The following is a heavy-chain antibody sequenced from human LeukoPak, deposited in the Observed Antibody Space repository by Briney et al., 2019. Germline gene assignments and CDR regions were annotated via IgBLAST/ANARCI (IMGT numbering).Heavy chain of an antibody. J-gene: IGHJ4*02. CDR2: ISPSGAST. V-gene: IGHV1-46*01. D-gene: IGHD5-18*01. CDR1: GYTFTRYY. Sequence: GASVKVSCKASGYTFTRYYMHWVRQAPGQGLEWMGIISPSGASTSYAQKLQGRVTMTTDTSTSTAYMELRSLRSDDTAVYYCARAFLYSYGLFQYFDYWGQGTLVTVSS. CDR3: ARAFLYSYGLFQYFDY.